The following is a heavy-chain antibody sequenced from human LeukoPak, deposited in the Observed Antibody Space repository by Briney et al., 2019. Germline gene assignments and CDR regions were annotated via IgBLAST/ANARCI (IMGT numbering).Heavy chain of an antibody. CDR3: ARDGRLRNGYDNFYI. J-gene: IGHJ4*02. D-gene: IGHD5-18*01. V-gene: IGHV1-2*02. CDR1: GYTFTGYY. CDR2: SNPNNGGT. Sequence: ASVKVSCKASGYTFTGYYMHWVRQAPGQGLEWMGWSNPNNGGTNYAQKFQGRVTMTLDTSISTAYMELSRLTSDDTAVYYCARDGRLRNGYDNFYIWGQGTLVTVSS.